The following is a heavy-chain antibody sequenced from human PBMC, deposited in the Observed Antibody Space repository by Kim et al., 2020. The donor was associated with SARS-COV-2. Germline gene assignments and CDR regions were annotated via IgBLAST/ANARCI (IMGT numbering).Heavy chain of an antibody. D-gene: IGHD4-4*01. V-gene: IGHV3-48*03. Sequence: GGSLRLSCAASGFTFSSYEMNWVRQAPGKGLEGVSYIIGSGTTIYYADSVRGRFTISRDNDKNSLYLQMNSQRAEDTAVYYCARGPNYSPFDYWGQGTLGTVSS. CDR3: ARGPNYSPFDY. J-gene: IGHJ4*02. CDR2: IIGSGTTI. CDR1: GFTFSSYE.